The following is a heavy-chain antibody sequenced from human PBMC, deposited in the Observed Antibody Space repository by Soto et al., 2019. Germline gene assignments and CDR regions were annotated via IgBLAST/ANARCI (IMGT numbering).Heavy chain of an antibody. CDR2: IWYDGNNK. CDR1: GFTFTTYA. CDR3: ARDPHPGGSAWGLFDY. D-gene: IGHD3-10*01. J-gene: IGHJ4*02. Sequence: QVHLVESGGGVFQPGGTLRLSCAASGFTFTTYAMHWVRPAPGKGLEWVAVIWYDGNNKFYADSVKGRFTVSRDNSKYTLDLQMNRLSVEHTAVYYCARDPHPGGSAWGLFDYWGQGILVTVSS. V-gene: IGHV3-33*01.